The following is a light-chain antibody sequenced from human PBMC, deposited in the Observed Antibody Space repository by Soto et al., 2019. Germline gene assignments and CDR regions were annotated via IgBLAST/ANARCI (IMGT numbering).Light chain of an antibody. CDR3: SSYTSSSTKV. CDR1: SSDVGGYNY. CDR2: DVS. J-gene: IGLJ1*01. Sequence: QSALTQPASVSGSPGQSITISFTGTSSDVGGYNYVSWYQQHPVKAPKLMIYDVSHRPSGVSNRFSGSKSGNTASLTISGLQAEDEADYYCSSYTSSSTKVFGTGTKLTVL. V-gene: IGLV2-14*01.